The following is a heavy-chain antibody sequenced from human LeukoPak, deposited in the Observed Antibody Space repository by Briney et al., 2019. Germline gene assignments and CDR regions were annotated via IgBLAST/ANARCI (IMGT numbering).Heavy chain of an antibody. CDR2: INAGNGNT. CDR3: ARVYKRGYSYPPGY. J-gene: IGHJ4*02. D-gene: IGHD5-18*01. CDR1: GYTFTSYA. V-gene: IGHV1-3*01. Sequence: GAPVKVSCKASGYTFTSYAMHWVRQAPGQRLEWMGWINAGNGNTKYSQKFQGRVTITRDTSASTAYMELSSLRSEDTAVYYCARVYKRGYSYPPGYWGQGTLVTVSS.